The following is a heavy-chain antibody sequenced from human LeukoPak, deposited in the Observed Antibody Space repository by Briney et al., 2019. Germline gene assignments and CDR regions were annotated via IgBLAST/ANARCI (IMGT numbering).Heavy chain of an antibody. CDR3: ARHLSETSMGYLEAFDI. J-gene: IGHJ3*02. Sequence: SETLSLTCTVSGGSISSSSYYWGWIRQPPEKGLEWIGSVYYSGSTYNNPSLKSRVTISVDTSKNQFSLKLSSVTAEDTAVYYCARHLSETSMGYLEAFDIWGQGTMVTVST. CDR2: VYYSGST. D-gene: IGHD5-18*01. V-gene: IGHV4-39*01. CDR1: GGSISSSSYY.